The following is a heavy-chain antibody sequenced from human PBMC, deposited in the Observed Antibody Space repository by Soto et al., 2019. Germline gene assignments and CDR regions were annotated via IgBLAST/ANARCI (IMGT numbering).Heavy chain of an antibody. J-gene: IGHJ4*02. CDR3: AKDPSGITYDPADY. CDR2: ISYDGSNK. Sequence: PGGSLRLSCAASGFTFSSYGMHWVRQAPGKGLEWVAVISYDGSNKYYADSVKGRFTISRDNSKNTLYLQMNSLRAEDTAVYYCAKDPSGITYDPADYWGQGTLVTVS. D-gene: IGHD3-3*01. V-gene: IGHV3-30*18. CDR1: GFTFSSYG.